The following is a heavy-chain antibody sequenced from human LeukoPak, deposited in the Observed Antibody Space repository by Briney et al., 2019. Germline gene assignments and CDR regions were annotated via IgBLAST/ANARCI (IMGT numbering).Heavy chain of an antibody. Sequence: ASVKVSCKASGYTFTTHDLTWVRQATGQGLEWMGWMNPGSGNTGYAQKFQGRVTMTRNTSISTAYMELSSLRSEDTAVYYCARVTDDYGGNSDYWGQGTLVTVSS. CDR3: ARVTDDYGGNSDY. CDR1: GYTFTTHD. D-gene: IGHD4-23*01. J-gene: IGHJ4*02. V-gene: IGHV1-8*01. CDR2: MNPGSGNT.